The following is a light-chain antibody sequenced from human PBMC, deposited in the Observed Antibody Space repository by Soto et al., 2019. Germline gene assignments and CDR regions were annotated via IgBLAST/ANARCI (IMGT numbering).Light chain of an antibody. CDR1: SSDVGGYNY. Sequence: QSALTQPASVSGSPGQSITISCTGTSSDVGGYNYVSWYQQHPGKAPKLMIYDVSNRPSGVSNRFSGSNSGNTASLTISGLQAEDEDDYYCSSYTSSSTLVVFGNGTK. CDR2: DVS. V-gene: IGLV2-14*01. J-gene: IGLJ1*01. CDR3: SSYTSSSTLVV.